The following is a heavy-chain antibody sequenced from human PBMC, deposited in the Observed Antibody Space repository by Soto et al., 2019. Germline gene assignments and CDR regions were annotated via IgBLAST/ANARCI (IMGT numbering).Heavy chain of an antibody. CDR3: ARAREKGVAARDFDY. V-gene: IGHV4-31*03. Sequence: PSDTLSLTCTVSGGSIGSGGYYWSWILHHPGKGLEWIGYIYYSGSTYYNPSLKSRVTISVDTSKNQFSLKLSSVTAADTAVYYCARAREKGVAARDFDYWGQGTLVTVSS. CDR2: IYYSGST. J-gene: IGHJ4*02. D-gene: IGHD6-6*01. CDR1: GGSIGSGGYY.